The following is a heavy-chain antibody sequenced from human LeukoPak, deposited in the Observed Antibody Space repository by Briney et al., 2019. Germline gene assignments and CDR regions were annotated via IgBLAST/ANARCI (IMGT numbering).Heavy chain of an antibody. CDR2: IYYSGST. D-gene: IGHD3-10*01. V-gene: IGHV4-30-4*07. Sequence: SQTLSLTCAVSGGSISSGGYSWSWIRQPPGKGLEWIGYIYYSGSTYYNPSLRSRVTISVDTSKNQFSLKLSSVTAADTAVYYCARDGSGSYHHRQYYFDYWGQGTLVTVSS. J-gene: IGHJ4*02. CDR3: ARDGSGSYHHRQYYFDY. CDR1: GGSISSGGYS.